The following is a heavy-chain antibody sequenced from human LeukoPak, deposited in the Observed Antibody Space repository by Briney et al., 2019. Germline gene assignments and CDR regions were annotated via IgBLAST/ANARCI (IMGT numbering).Heavy chain of an antibody. CDR3: ATLLQEDRCGGICPVDL. J-gene: IGHJ2*01. D-gene: IGHD2-15*01. V-gene: IGHV4-59*08. Sequence: PSETLSLTCTVSGGSISSYYWSWMRQPPGKGLEWIGYIYYSGSTNYNPSLKSRVTISVDTTKNQFSLKLSSVTAADTAVYHCATLLQEDRCGGICPVDLRGRGTLVTVPS. CDR2: IYYSGST. CDR1: GGSISSYY.